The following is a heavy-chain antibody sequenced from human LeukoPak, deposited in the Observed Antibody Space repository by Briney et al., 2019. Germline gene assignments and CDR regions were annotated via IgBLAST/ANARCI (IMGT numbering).Heavy chain of an antibody. D-gene: IGHD3-22*01. CDR1: GFTFSSYS. CDR2: ISSSSNYI. Sequence: GGSLRLSCAASGFTFSSYSMNWVRQAPGKGLEWVSSISSSSNYIYYADSVKGRFTISRDNAKNSLYLQMNSLRAEDTAVYYCARDRSYDSSGYLTGWGQGTLVTVSS. J-gene: IGHJ4*02. CDR3: ARDRSYDSSGYLTG. V-gene: IGHV3-21*01.